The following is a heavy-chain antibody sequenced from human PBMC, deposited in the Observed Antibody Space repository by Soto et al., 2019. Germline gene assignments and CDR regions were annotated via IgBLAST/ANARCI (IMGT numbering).Heavy chain of an antibody. D-gene: IGHD5-12*01. V-gene: IGHV3-15*01. J-gene: IGHJ4*02. CDR2: IKSKTDGGTT. CDR3: TTEYSGGPDK. CDR1: EFTFSNAW. Sequence: KSGGSLRLSCVASEFTFSNAWMSWVRQTPGKGLEWLGRIKSKTDGGTTDYAAPVKGRFTISRDDSRDTLYLQMNSLKTEDTAVYYCTTEYSGGPDKWGQGTLVTVSS.